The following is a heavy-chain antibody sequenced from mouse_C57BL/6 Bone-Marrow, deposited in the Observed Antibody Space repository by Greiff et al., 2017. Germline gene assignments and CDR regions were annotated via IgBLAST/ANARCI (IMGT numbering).Heavy chain of an antibody. D-gene: IGHD2-3*01. CDR3: ARLRLLDYFDY. CDR1: GFTFSDYG. Sequence: EVKLVESGGGLVQPGGSLKLSCAASGFTFSDYGMAWVRQAPRKGPEWVAFISNLAYSIYYADTVTGRFTISRENAKNTLYLEMSSLRSEDTAMYYCARLRLLDYFDYWGQGTTLTVSS. V-gene: IGHV5-15*01. CDR2: ISNLAYSI. J-gene: IGHJ2*01.